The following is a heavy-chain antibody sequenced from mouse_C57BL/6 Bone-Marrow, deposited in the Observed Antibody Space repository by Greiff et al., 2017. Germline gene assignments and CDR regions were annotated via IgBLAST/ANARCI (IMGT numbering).Heavy chain of an antibody. J-gene: IGHJ3*01. D-gene: IGHD4-1*01. CDR1: GFSLTSYG. V-gene: IGHV2-2*01. CDR3: ASPLTGFAY. CDR2: IWSGGST. Sequence: QVQLQQSGPGLVQPSQSLSITCTVSGFSLTSYGVHWVRQSPGKGLEWLGVIWSGGSTDYNAAFISRLGISKDNSKSQVFFKMNSLQADDTAIYYCASPLTGFAYWGKGTLVTVSA.